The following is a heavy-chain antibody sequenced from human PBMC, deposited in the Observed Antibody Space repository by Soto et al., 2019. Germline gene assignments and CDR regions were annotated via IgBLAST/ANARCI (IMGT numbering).Heavy chain of an antibody. CDR1: GFTFRVNG. V-gene: IGHV3-23*01. J-gene: IGHJ4*02. Sequence: EVQLLESGGGMVQPGGSLRLSCEVSGFTFRVNGVSWVRQAPGKGLEWVATLGGADGGTYYADSVKGRFTVSRDNSKDPLFLQMTNLSADDTALYYCAKGGVIATFGVVSVPSYFHSWGQGTPITVSS. CDR2: LGGADGGT. CDR3: AKGGVIATFGVVSVPSYFHS. D-gene: IGHD3-16*02.